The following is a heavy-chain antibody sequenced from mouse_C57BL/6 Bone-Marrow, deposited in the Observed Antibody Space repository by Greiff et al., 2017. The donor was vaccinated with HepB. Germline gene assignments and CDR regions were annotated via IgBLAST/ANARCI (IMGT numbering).Heavy chain of an antibody. CDR2: IYPRDGST. Sequence: QVQLKDSGPELVKPGASVKLSCKASGYTFTSYDINWVKQRPGQGLEWIGWIYPRDGSTKYNEKFKGKATLTVDTSSSTAYMELHSLTSEDSAVYFCARSGGNYDYYAMDYWGQGTSVTVSS. CDR1: GYTFTSYD. V-gene: IGHV1-85*01. J-gene: IGHJ4*01. CDR3: ARSGGNYDYYAMDY. D-gene: IGHD2-1*01.